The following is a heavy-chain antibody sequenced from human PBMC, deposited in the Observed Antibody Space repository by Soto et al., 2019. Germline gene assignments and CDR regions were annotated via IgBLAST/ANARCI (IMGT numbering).Heavy chain of an antibody. D-gene: IGHD1-7*01. J-gene: IGHJ3*02. CDR1: GGTFSSYA. Sequence: GASVKGSCKASGGTFSSYAISWVRQAPGQGLEWMGGIIPIFGTANYAQKFQGRVTITADESTSTAYMELSSLRSEDTAVYYCARAQLGLELLDHDAFDIWGQGTMVTVS. V-gene: IGHV1-69*13. CDR3: ARAQLGLELLDHDAFDI. CDR2: IIPIFGTA.